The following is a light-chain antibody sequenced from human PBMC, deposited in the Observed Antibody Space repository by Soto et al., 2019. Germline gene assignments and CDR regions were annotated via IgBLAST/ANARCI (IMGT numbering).Light chain of an antibody. Sequence: DIPTTEAPCTKSSPGEDTVTIPCRARHTIHVYLNWYQKRSGGAPNIXXCRASRLETGFPSRFSGSGSGTEFTLTISSLQPEDSGNYFCQESFASDGYHFGQGTKVDIK. CDR1: HTIHVY. J-gene: IGKJ2*01. CDR3: QESFASDGYH. V-gene: IGKV1-39*01. CDR2: RAS.